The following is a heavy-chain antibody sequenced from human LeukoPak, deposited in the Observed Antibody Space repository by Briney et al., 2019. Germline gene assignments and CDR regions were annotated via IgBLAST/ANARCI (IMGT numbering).Heavy chain of an antibody. CDR3: ARDSGYCSSTSCYDFGNWFDP. J-gene: IGHJ5*02. CDR1: GGSISNGDHY. V-gene: IGHV4-31*03. Sequence: ASETLSLTCTVSGGSISNGDHYWSWIRQHPGKGLEWIGHIYYSGSTYYNPSLKSRGIISVETSKNQFSLKLSSVTAADTAVYYCARDSGYCSSTSCYDFGNWFDPWGQGTLVTVSS. D-gene: IGHD2-2*01. CDR2: IYYSGST.